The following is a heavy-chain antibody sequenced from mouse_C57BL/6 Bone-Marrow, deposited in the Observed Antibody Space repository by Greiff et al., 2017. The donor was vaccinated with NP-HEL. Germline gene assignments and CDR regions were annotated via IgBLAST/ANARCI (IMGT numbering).Heavy chain of an antibody. D-gene: IGHD1-1*01. CDR2: IDPANGNT. CDR3: ARVRRGSSPLHWYFEV. V-gene: IGHV14-3*01. CDR1: GFNIKNTY. J-gene: IGHJ1*03. Sequence: VQLQQSVAELVRPGASVKLSCTASGFNIKNTYMHWVKQRPEQGLEWIGRIDPANGNTNYAPKFQGKATITADTSSNTAYLQLSSLTSEDTAIYYWARVRRGSSPLHWYFEVWGTGTTVTVSS.